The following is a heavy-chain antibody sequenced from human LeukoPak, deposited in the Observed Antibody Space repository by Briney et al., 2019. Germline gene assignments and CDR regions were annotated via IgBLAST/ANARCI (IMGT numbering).Heavy chain of an antibody. CDR3: TRGMGDY. J-gene: IGHJ4*02. Sequence: GDSLRLSCAASGFTFTKYWMTWVRHVPGKGLVWVSRIDIDGRIITYADSVKGRFTISRDNAKNMLYLQMNSLRAEDTAVYYCTRGMGDYWGQGTLVTVSS. CDR2: IDIDGRII. CDR1: GFTFTKYW. V-gene: IGHV3-74*01. D-gene: IGHD3-10*01.